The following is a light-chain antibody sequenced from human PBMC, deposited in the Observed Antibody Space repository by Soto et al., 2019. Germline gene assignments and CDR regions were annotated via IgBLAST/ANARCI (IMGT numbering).Light chain of an antibody. CDR1: SSDVGSYNL. CDR2: EVS. CDR3: CSYAGSSTMV. V-gene: IGLV2-23*02. Sequence: QSALTQPASVSGSPGQSITISCTGTSSDVGSYNLVSWYQQHPGKAHKLMIYEVSKRPSGVSNRFYGSKSGNTASLTSSGLQAEDEADYYCCSYAGSSTMVFGGGTKLTVL. J-gene: IGLJ2*01.